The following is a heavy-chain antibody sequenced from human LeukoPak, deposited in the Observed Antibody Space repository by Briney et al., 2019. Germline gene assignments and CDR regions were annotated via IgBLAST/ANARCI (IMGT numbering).Heavy chain of an antibody. V-gene: IGHV3-30*04. CDR3: ARADIVAVVAAAALDY. CDR2: ISYDGNNK. Sequence: GRSLRLSCAASGFTFSSYAMHWVRQAPGKGLECVAVISYDGNNKFHADSVRGRLTISRDNSKSTLYLQMNSLRDEDTAEYYCARADIVAVVAAAALDYWGQGTLVTVSS. CDR1: GFTFSSYA. D-gene: IGHD2-15*01. J-gene: IGHJ4*02.